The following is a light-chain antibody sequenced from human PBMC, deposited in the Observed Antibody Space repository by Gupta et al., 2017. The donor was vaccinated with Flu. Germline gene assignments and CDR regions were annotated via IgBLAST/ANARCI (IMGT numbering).Light chain of an antibody. CDR3: EAGEDTRSGSYV. J-gene: IGLJ1*01. CDR2: KNN. Sequence: QSVLTQPPSASGTPGQRVTISCSGSSSNIGSNYVFWYQQHPGTAPKLLIYKNNERPSGGTARCSGSKSGTSAAFAISGLRAEDEADYYCEAGEDTRSGSYVIGTGTKVTVL. V-gene: IGLV1-47*01. CDR1: SSNIGSNY.